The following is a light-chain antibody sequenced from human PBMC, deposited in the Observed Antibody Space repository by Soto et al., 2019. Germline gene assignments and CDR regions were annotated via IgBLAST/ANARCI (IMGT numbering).Light chain of an antibody. J-gene: IGKJ4*01. CDR2: GAS. Sequence: EIVLTQSPGTLSLSPGERATLSCRASQSVSKNFLAWDQQKPGQAPRILISGASNSATGIPDRFSGSGSGTDVCLILDRREPDDLAVYFCQQYGSSPPPFGGGTKVAIK. CDR3: QQYGSSPPP. CDR1: QSVSKNF. V-gene: IGKV3-20*01.